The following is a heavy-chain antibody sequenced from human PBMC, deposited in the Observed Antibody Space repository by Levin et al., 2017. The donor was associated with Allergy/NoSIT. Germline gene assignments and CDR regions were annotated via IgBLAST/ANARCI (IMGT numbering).Heavy chain of an antibody. D-gene: IGHD3-10*01. CDR3: ARDNYGSGRTTTDYYDYGMDV. CDR2: ISYDGSNK. J-gene: IGHJ6*02. Sequence: PGGSLRLSCAASGFTFSSYAMHWVRQAPGKGLEWVAVISYDGSNKYYADSVKGRFTISRDNSKNTLYLQMNSLRAEDTAVYYCARDNYGSGRTTTDYYDYGMDVWGQGTTVTVSS. CDR1: GFTFSSYA. V-gene: IGHV3-30*04.